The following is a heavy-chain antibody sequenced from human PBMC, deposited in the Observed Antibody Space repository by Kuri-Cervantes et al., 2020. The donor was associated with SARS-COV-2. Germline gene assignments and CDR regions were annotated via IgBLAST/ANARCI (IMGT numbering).Heavy chain of an antibody. D-gene: IGHD3-3*01. V-gene: IGHV3-23*01. CDR1: GFTFSRYA. CDR2: IRGGGYTT. Sequence: GESLKISCAPSGFTFSRYAMIWVRQAPGKGLEWISAIRGGGYTTYYADSVKGRFTISRDNFKNTLYLQMNNLRAEDTAVYYCARGPGLRFLEWEDPFDYWGQGTLVTVSS. CDR3: ARGPGLRFLEWEDPFDY. J-gene: IGHJ4*02.